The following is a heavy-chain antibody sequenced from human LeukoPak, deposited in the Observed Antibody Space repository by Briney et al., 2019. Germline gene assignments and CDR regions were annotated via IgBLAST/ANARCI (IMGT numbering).Heavy chain of an antibody. CDR1: GFTFSSYA. D-gene: IGHD3-22*01. Sequence: GGSLRLSCAASGFTFSSYAMSWVRQAPGKGLEWVSAISGSGGSTYYADSVKGRFTISRDNSKNTLYLQMNSLRAEDTAVYYCAKHSGGSATYYYDSSGYPGGYFDYWGQGTLVTVSS. CDR3: AKHSGGSATYYYDSSGYPGGYFDY. CDR2: ISGSGGST. J-gene: IGHJ4*02. V-gene: IGHV3-23*01.